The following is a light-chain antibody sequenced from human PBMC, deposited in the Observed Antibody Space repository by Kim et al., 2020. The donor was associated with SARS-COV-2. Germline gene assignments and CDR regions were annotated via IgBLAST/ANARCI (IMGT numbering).Light chain of an antibody. CDR2: GAS. J-gene: IGKJ4*01. V-gene: IGKV3-15*01. Sequence: TQSPATLSVSPGERATLSCRASQSVSSNLAWYQQKPGQAPRLLIYGASTRATGIPARFSGSGSGTEFTLNITSLQSEDFAVYSCQQYSTWPLTFGGGTKVDIK. CDR1: QSVSSN. CDR3: QQYSTWPLT.